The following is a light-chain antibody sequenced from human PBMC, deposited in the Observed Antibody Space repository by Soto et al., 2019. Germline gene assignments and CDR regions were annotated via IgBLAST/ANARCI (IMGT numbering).Light chain of an antibody. CDR1: NRDVGSYNL. CDR2: AVR. J-gene: IGLJ3*02. V-gene: IGLV2-14*01. Sequence: QSALTQPASVSGSPGQSITIACTGTNRDVGSYNLVSWYQQRPGEAPTLIISAVRNRPSGISYRFTGSKSGNTASLTISGLQAEDEADYYCSSYTTNSTLVFGGGTQLTVL. CDR3: SSYTTNSTLV.